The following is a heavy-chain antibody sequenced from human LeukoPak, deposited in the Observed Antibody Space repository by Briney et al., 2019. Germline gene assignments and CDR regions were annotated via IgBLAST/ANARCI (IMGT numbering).Heavy chain of an antibody. CDR3: ARDPGLRLDS. J-gene: IGHJ4*02. Sequence: TGGSLRLSCAASGFSLSNYAMHWVRQTPGKGLEWVAVIWYDGSNEYYSEFVKGRFAISRHTSRNTLYLQMNNVRAEDTAVYFCARDPGLRLDSWGQGTLVTVS. V-gene: IGHV3-33*01. D-gene: IGHD3-3*01. CDR2: IWYDGSNE. CDR1: GFSLSNYA.